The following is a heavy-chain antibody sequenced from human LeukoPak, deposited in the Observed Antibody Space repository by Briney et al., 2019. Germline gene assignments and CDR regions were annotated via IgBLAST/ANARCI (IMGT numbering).Heavy chain of an antibody. Sequence: GGSLRLSCAASGLTFSSYWMHWVRQAPGKGLVWVSCINSDGSSTSYADSVKGRFTISRDNAKNTLYLQMNSLRAEDTAVYYCARGTGTGFKDYWGQGTLVTVSS. CDR3: ARGTGTGFKDY. J-gene: IGHJ4*02. V-gene: IGHV3-74*01. D-gene: IGHD3-9*01. CDR2: INSDGSST. CDR1: GLTFSSYW.